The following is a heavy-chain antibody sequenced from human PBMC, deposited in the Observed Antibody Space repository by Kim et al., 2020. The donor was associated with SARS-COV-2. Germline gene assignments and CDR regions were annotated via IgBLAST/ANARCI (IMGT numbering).Heavy chain of an antibody. V-gene: IGHV1-2*02. J-gene: IGHJ4*02. Sequence: ASVKVSCKASQYTFTAHYLHWVRQAPGQRPEWMGWINIDSGDTNYAQKFQGRVTMTRDTSSNTAYMELSRLRFDDTAVYYCARGAMIGSSLGHDYCGQGTPVTVSS. CDR1: QYTFTAHY. D-gene: IGHD2-21*01. CDR2: INIDSGDT. CDR3: ARGAMIGSSLGHDY.